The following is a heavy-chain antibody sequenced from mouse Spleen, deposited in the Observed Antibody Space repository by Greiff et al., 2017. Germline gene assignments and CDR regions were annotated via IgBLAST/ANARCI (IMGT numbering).Heavy chain of an antibody. J-gene: IGHJ3*01. D-gene: IGHD3-1*01. CDR3: AREGSSGYVPWFAY. V-gene: IGHV2-6-7*01. Sequence: QVQLKESGPGLVAPSQSLSITCTVSGFSLTGYGVNWVRQPPGKGLEWLGMIWGDGSTDYNSALKSRLSISKDNSKSQVFLKMNSLQTDDTARYYCAREGSSGYVPWFAYWGQGTLVTVSA. CDR2: IWGDGST. CDR1: GFSLTGYG.